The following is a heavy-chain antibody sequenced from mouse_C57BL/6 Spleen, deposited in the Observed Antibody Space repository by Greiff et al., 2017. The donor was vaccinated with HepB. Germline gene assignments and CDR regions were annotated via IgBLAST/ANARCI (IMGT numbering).Heavy chain of an antibody. Sequence: VQLQQSGPELVKPGASVKIPCKASGYTFTDYNMDWVKQSHGKSLEWIGDINPNNGGTIYNQKFKGKATLTVDKSSSTAYMELRSLTSEDTAVYYCARVKITTVVANWYFDVWGTGTTVTVSS. D-gene: IGHD1-1*01. V-gene: IGHV1-18*01. CDR1: GYTFTDYN. J-gene: IGHJ1*03. CDR2: INPNNGGT. CDR3: ARVKITTVVANWYFDV.